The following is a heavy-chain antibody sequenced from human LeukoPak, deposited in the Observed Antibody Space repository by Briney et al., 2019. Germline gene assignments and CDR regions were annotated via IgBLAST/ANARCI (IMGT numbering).Heavy chain of an antibody. J-gene: IGHJ6*02. Sequence: SETLSLTCAVYGGSFSGYYWSWIRQPPGKGLEWIGEINHSGSTNYNPSLKSRVTISVDTSKNQFSLKLSSVTAADTAVYNCETVTLSANQRLPRRYDYYVMDVWGQETTVTVSS. V-gene: IGHV4-34*01. CDR1: GGSFSGYY. D-gene: IGHD6-25*01. CDR2: INHSGST. CDR3: ETVTLSANQRLPRRYDYYVMDV.